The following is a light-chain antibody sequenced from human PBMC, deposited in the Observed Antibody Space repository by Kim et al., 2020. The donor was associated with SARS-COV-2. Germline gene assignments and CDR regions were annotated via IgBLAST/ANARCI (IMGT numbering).Light chain of an antibody. CDR3: QQYYGYPT. CDR2: AAS. CDR1: QGISSY. J-gene: IGKJ5*01. Sequence: AIRITQSPSSLSASTGDRVTITCRASQGISSYLAWYQQKPGKAPKLLIYAASTLQSGVPSRFSGSGSGTDFTLTISCLQSEDFATYYCQQYYGYPTFGQGTRLEIK. V-gene: IGKV1-8*01.